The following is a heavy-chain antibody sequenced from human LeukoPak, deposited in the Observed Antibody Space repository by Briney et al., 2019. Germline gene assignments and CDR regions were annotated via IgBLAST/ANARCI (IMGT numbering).Heavy chain of an antibody. J-gene: IGHJ4*02. Sequence: GESPKISCKGSGYSFTSYWIGWVRQMPGKGLEWMGIIYPGDSDTRYSPSLQGQVTISADKSISTAYLQWSSLKASDTAMYYCARSYCGGDCYGGYFDYWGQGTLVTVSS. V-gene: IGHV5-51*01. D-gene: IGHD2-21*02. CDR1: GYSFTSYW. CDR3: ARSYCGGDCYGGYFDY. CDR2: IYPGDSDT.